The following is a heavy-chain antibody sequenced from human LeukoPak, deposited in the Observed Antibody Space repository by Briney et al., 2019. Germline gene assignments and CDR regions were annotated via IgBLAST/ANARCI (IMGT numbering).Heavy chain of an antibody. J-gene: IGHJ4*02. CDR2: ISSSSSTI. CDR1: GFTFSSYS. CDR3: AKDRAPVGSGYYYDFDY. V-gene: IGHV3-48*01. D-gene: IGHD3-22*01. Sequence: GGSLRLSCAASGFTFSSYSMNWVRQAPGKGLEWVSYISSSSSTIYYADSVKGRFTISRDNAKNSLYLQMNSLRAEDTAVYYCAKDRAPVGSGYYYDFDYWGQGTRVTVSS.